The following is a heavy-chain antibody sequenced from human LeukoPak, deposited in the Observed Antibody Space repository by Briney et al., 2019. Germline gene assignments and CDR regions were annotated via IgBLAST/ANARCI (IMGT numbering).Heavy chain of an antibody. CDR2: XSGSSSTI. J-gene: IGHJ4*02. Sequence: GGSLRLSCAASGFTFSSYEMNWVRQAPGKGLXXXXXXSGSSSTIYYADSVKGRFTISRDNAKNSLYLQMNSLRAEDTAVYYCARGVNTLLLWFGEFDYWGQGTLVTVSS. D-gene: IGHD3-10*01. CDR1: GFTFSSYE. V-gene: IGHV3-48*03. CDR3: ARGVNTLLLWFGEFDY.